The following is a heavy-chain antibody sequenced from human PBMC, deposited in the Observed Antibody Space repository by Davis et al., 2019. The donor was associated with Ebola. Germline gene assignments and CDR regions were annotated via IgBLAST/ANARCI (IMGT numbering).Heavy chain of an antibody. D-gene: IGHD6-13*01. CDR1: GYTFTSYA. Sequence: AASVKVSCKASGYTFTSYAMHWVRQAPGQRLEWMGWINAGNGNTKYSQKFQGRVTITRDTSATTAYMELSSLGSEDTAVYYCAKACSRRQLVNCFDPWGQGTLVTVSS. CDR2: INAGNGNT. CDR3: AKACSRRQLVNCFDP. J-gene: IGHJ5*02. V-gene: IGHV1-3*01.